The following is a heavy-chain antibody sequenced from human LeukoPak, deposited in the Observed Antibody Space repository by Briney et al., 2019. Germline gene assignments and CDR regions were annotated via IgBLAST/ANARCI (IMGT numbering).Heavy chain of an antibody. CDR1: GFTVSSNY. CDR3: ARALGIGYYYYYMDV. Sequence: GGSLRLSCAASGFTVSSNYMSWVRQAPGKGLEWVAVIYSGGSTYYADSVKGRFTIARDNYKNKLYLQMNSLRAEDTAVYYCARALGIGYYYYYMDVWGKGTTVTVSS. V-gene: IGHV3-53*01. CDR2: IYSGGST. D-gene: IGHD7-27*01. J-gene: IGHJ6*03.